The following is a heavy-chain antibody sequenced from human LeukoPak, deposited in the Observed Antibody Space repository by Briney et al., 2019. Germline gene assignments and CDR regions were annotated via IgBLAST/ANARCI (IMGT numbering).Heavy chain of an antibody. CDR3: ARDILTGSQSRFQR. V-gene: IGHV3-21*01. CDR1: GVTFSGYS. CDR2: ITATSLHI. D-gene: IGHD3-9*01. Sequence: GGSLRLSCAASGVTFSGYSMNWVRQAPGKGLEWVSAITATSLHIYYADSVKGRFTISRDNAKNSLYLQMNSLRAEDTAVYYCARDILTGSQSRFQRWGQGTLVTVSS. J-gene: IGHJ1*01.